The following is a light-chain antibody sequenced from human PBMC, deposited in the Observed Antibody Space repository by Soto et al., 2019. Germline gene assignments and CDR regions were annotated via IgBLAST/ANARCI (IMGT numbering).Light chain of an antibody. V-gene: IGLV2-8*01. J-gene: IGLJ1*01. CDR3: CSNAGSHYYV. Sequence: QSVLTQPPSASGSPGQSVTISCTGTSSDVGGYNYVSWYQQHPGKAPKLLIYEVTKRPSGVPDRFSGSKSGNTASLTVSGLLADDEAEYYCCSNAGSHYYVFGTGTKLTVL. CDR2: EVT. CDR1: SSDVGGYNY.